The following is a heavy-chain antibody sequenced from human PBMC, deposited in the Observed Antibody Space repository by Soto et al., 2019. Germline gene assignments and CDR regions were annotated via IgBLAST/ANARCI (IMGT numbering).Heavy chain of an antibody. V-gene: IGHV3-30*03. Sequence: QVQLVESGGGVVQPGRSLRLSCAASGFTFSSYGMHWVRQAPGKGLEWVAVISYDGSNKYYADSVKGRFTISRDNSKNTLYLQMNSLRAEDTAVYYCARDGGPYDILTGYHDYWGQGTLVTVSS. J-gene: IGHJ4*02. CDR2: ISYDGSNK. CDR1: GFTFSSYG. CDR3: ARDGGPYDILTGYHDY. D-gene: IGHD3-9*01.